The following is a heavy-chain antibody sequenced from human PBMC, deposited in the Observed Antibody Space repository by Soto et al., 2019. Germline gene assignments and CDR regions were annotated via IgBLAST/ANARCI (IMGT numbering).Heavy chain of an antibody. J-gene: IGHJ1*01. D-gene: IGHD1-1*01. V-gene: IGHV3-30*04. Sequence: QVQLVESGGGVVQPGRSLRLSCAASGFTFSSYPMHWVRQAPGKGLEWVATISNDGMNTFYADSVKGRMTVSRDKAEKTMYLQMNSLTAEDTAVYYCAKGLRFMEHWGQGTVVTVSS. CDR1: GFTFSSYP. CDR2: ISNDGMNT. CDR3: AKGLRFMEH.